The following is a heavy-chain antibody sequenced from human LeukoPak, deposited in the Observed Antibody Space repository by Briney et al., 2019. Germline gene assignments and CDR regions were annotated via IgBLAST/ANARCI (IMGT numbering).Heavy chain of an antibody. D-gene: IGHD3-9*01. CDR2: ISSSSSYI. J-gene: IGHJ5*02. V-gene: IGHV3-21*01. CDR3: AREVGYYDILTGYYKSRFDP. Sequence: PGGSLRLSCAASGFTFSSYSMNWVRQAPGKGLEWVSSISSSSSYIYYADSVKGRFTISRDNAKNSLYPQMNSLRAEDTAVYYCAREVGYYDILTGYYKSRFDPWGQGTLATVSS. CDR1: GFTFSSYS.